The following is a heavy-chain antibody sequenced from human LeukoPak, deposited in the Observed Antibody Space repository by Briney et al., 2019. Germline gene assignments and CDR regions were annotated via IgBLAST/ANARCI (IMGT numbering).Heavy chain of an antibody. Sequence: GGSLRLSCAASGFTVSSNYMSWVRQAPGKGLEWVSGISWGSDTIGYADSVKGRFTTSRDNAKKSLYLQMNSLRAEDTAVYYCAELGITMIGGVWGKGTTVTISS. CDR3: AELGITMIGGV. J-gene: IGHJ6*04. V-gene: IGHV3-48*04. D-gene: IGHD3-10*02. CDR2: ISWGSDTI. CDR1: GFTVSSNY.